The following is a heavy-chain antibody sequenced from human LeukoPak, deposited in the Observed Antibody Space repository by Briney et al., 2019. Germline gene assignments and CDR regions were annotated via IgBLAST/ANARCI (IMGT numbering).Heavy chain of an antibody. V-gene: IGHV4-38-2*02. J-gene: IGHJ4*02. Sequence: SETLSLTCTVSGYSISSGYYWGWIRQPPGKGLEWIGSIYHSGSTYYNPSLKSRVTISVDTSKNQFSLKLSSVTAADTAVYYCARLGDSYGPEDNFDYWGQGTLVTVSS. D-gene: IGHD5-18*01. CDR1: GYSISSGYY. CDR3: ARLGDSYGPEDNFDY. CDR2: IYHSGST.